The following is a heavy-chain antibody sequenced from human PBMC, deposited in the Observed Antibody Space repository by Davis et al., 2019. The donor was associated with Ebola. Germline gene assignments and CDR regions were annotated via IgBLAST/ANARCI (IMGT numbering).Heavy chain of an antibody. J-gene: IGHJ6*02. CDR2: INPNSGNT. V-gene: IGHV1-8*03. D-gene: IGHD1-14*01. Sequence: ASVKVSCKASGYTFTGYYMHWVRQAPGQGLEWMGWINPNSGNTGYAQKFQGRVTITRNTSISTAYMELSSLRSEDTAVYYCAASGRPYYYYGMDVWGQGTTVTVSS. CDR1: GYTFTGYY. CDR3: AASGRPYYYYGMDV.